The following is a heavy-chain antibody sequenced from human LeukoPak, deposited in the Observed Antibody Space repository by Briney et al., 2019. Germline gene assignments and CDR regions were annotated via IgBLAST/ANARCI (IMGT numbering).Heavy chain of an antibody. V-gene: IGHV3-33*06. Sequence: PGGSLRLSCAASGFTFSSYGMHWVRQAPGKGLEWVAVIWYDGSNKYYADSVKGRFTISRDNSKNTLYLQMNSLRAEDTAVYYCAKMRGSSYYYYYMDVWGKGTTVTVFS. J-gene: IGHJ6*03. CDR1: GFTFSSYG. D-gene: IGHD3-10*01. CDR3: AKMRGSSYYYYYMDV. CDR2: IWYDGSNK.